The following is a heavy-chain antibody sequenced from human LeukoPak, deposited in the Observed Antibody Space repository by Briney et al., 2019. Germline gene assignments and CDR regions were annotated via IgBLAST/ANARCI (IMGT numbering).Heavy chain of an antibody. D-gene: IGHD1-20*01. CDR2: INPNSGGT. CDR3: ARLNWNDVGMDV. Sequence: ASVKVSCKASGYTFTGYYMHWVRQAPGQGLEWMGRINPNSGGTNYAQKFQGRVTMTRDTSISTAYMELSRLRSDDTAVYYCARLNWNDVGMDVWGQGTKVTVSS. V-gene: IGHV1-2*06. J-gene: IGHJ6*02. CDR1: GYTFTGYY.